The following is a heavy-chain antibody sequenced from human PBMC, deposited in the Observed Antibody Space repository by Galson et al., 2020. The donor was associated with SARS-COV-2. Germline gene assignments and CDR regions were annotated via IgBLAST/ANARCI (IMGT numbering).Heavy chain of an antibody. V-gene: IGHV4-39*07. CDR1: GGSISSESNY. CDR2: VYYTGTT. Sequence: SETLSLTCEVTGGSISSESNYWGWIRQSPGEELEWIASVYYTGTTYYNPSLRSRVTISVDTSKNQFSLKLTSVTAADAAIYYCSRALDHAGGYGMDVWGQGTTVTVSS. CDR3: SRALDHAGGYGMDV. D-gene: IGHD3-16*01. J-gene: IGHJ6*02.